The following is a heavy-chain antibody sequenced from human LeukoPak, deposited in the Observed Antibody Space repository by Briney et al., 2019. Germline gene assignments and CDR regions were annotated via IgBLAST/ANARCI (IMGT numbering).Heavy chain of an antibody. CDR2: IKQDGSEK. CDR1: GFTFSSYW. D-gene: IGHD6-13*01. J-gene: IGHJ6*02. CDR3: ARIPEYDLSSSWYFSYYYYGMDV. Sequence: GGSLRLSCAASGFTFSSYWMSWVRQAPGKGLEWVADIKQDGSEKYYVDSVKGRFTISRDNAKNSLYLQMNSLRAEDTAVYYCARIPEYDLSSSWYFSYYYYGMDVWGQGTTVTVSS. V-gene: IGHV3-7*01.